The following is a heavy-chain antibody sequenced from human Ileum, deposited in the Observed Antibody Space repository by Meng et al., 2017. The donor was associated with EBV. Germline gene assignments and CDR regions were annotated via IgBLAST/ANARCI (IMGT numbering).Heavy chain of an antibody. CDR3: AKVSLTGTFYDH. D-gene: IGHD3-9*01. Sequence: GPLTGSGPRLVKPSGTRSLTCAVSGGSVISNNWWSWVRQPPGKGLEWIGEIFHIGSTNNSPSLKSRVTISVDNSKNQFSLSLTSVTAADTAIYYCAKVSLTGTFYDHWGQGILVTVSS. V-gene: IGHV4-4*02. CDR2: IFHIGST. J-gene: IGHJ4*02. CDR1: GGSVISNNW.